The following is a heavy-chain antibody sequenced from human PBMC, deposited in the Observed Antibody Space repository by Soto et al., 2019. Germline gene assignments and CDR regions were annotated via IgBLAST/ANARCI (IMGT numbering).Heavy chain of an antibody. CDR2: IYYSGST. D-gene: IGHD5-12*01. Sequence: PSGTLSLTCTVSGGSISSYYWSWIRQPPGKGLEWIGYIYYSGSTNYNPSLKSRVTISVDTSKNQFSLKLSSVTAADTAVYYCARGKVGYDYYYYYYMDVWGKGTTVTVYS. J-gene: IGHJ6*03. V-gene: IGHV4-59*01. CDR3: ARGKVGYDYYYYYYMDV. CDR1: GGSISSYY.